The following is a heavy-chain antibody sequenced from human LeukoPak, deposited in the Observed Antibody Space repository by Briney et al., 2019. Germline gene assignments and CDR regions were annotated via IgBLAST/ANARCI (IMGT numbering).Heavy chain of an antibody. CDR3: ARGRFSGYGAD. CDR2: INPNSGGT. V-gene: IGHV1-2*02. D-gene: IGHD5-12*01. Sequence: ASVEVSCKASGYTFTDYFMHWVRQAPGQGLEWMGWINPNSGGTNFAQKFQGRVTMTRDTSISTAYMELSSLTSDDTAVYYCARGRFSGYGADWGQGTLVTVSS. J-gene: IGHJ4*02. CDR1: GYTFTDYF.